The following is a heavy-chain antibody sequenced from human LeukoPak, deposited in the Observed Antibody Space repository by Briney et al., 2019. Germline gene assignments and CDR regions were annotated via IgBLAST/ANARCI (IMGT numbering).Heavy chain of an antibody. CDR2: ISYDGSNK. CDR3: ARGRSVDC. CDR1: GFTFSSYA. V-gene: IGHV3-30-3*01. D-gene: IGHD3-3*01. J-gene: IGHJ4*02. Sequence: GGSLRLSCAASGFTFSSYAMHRVRQAPGKGLEWVAVISYDGSNKYYADSVKGRFTISRDNAKKSLYLQMNSLRAEDTAMYYCARGRSVDCWGQGTLVTVSS.